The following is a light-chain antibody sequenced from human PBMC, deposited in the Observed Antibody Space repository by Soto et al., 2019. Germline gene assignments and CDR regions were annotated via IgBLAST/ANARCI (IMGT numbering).Light chain of an antibody. Sequence: EIVMTQSPATLSVSPGERATLSCRASQSVSSNLAWYQQKPGQAPRLLIYGASTRATGIPARFSGSGSGTECTLTISSLQSEDFAVYYCQQYGNFPYTFGQGTKLEIK. CDR2: GAS. J-gene: IGKJ2*01. CDR3: QQYGNFPYT. V-gene: IGKV3-15*01. CDR1: QSVSSN.